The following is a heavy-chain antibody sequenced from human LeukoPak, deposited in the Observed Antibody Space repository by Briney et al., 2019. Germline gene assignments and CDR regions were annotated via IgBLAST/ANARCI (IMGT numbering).Heavy chain of an antibody. V-gene: IGHV3-9*03. CDR3: AKDEAAAGARDAFDI. CDR1: GFTFSSYS. J-gene: IGHJ3*02. CDR2: ISWNSGSI. Sequence: GGSLRLSCAASGFTFSSYSMNWVRQAPGKGLEWVSGISWNSGSIGYADSVKGRFTISRDNAKNSLYLQMSSLRAEDMALYYCAKDEAAAGARDAFDIWGQGTMVTVSS. D-gene: IGHD6-13*01.